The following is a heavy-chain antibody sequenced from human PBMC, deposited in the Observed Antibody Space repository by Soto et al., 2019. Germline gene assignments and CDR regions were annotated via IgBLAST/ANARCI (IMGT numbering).Heavy chain of an antibody. CDR1: GGTFSSYT. V-gene: IGHV1-69*02. CDR3: ARVGTLARDGRADY. CDR2: IIPILGIA. J-gene: IGHJ4*02. Sequence: GASVKVSCKASGGTFSSYTISWVRQAPGQGLEWMGRIIPILGIANYAQKFQGRVTITADKSTSTAYMELSSLRSEDTAVYYCARVGTLARDGRADYWGQGTLVTVSS. D-gene: IGHD1-1*01.